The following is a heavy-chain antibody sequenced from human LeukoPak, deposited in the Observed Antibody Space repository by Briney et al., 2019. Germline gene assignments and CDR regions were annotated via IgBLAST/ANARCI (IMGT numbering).Heavy chain of an antibody. CDR2: IKHDGNWK. CDR3: AKWKYSNSGIDDY. CDR1: GSTFGNYY. V-gene: IGHV3-7*03. D-gene: IGHD6-6*01. J-gene: IGHJ4*02. Sequence: GGSLRLSCAASGSTFGNYYMSWVRQAPGKGLEWVANIKHDGNWKFYADSVKGRFTVSRDNAEKSVYLHMSSLRAEDTAMYYCAKWKYSNSGIDDYWGQGTLVTVSS.